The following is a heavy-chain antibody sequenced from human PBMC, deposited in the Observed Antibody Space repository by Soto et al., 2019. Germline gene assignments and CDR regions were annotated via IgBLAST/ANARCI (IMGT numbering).Heavy chain of an antibody. J-gene: IGHJ4*02. D-gene: IGHD1-26*01. V-gene: IGHV3-11*05. CDR2: ISSSSSYT. CDR3: AREASSGSYFYFDY. Sequence: GSLRLSCAASGFTFSDYYMSWIRQAPGKGLEWVSYISSSSSYTNYADSVKGRFTISRDNAKNSLYLQMNSLRAEDTAVYYCAREASSGSYFYFDYWGQGTLVTVSS. CDR1: GFTFSDYY.